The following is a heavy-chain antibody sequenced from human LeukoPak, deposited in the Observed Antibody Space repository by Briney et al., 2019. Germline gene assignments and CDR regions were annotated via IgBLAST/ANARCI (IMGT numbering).Heavy chain of an antibody. CDR2: IKSKTDGGTT. Sequence: PGGSLRLSCAASGFTFSNAWMSWVRQAPGKGLEWVGRIKSKTDGGTTDYAAPVKGRFTISRDNSKNTLFLQMNSLRAEDTAVYYCARGLRAAAGNYWGQGTLVTVSS. D-gene: IGHD6-13*01. CDR3: ARGLRAAAGNY. V-gene: IGHV3-15*01. J-gene: IGHJ4*02. CDR1: GFTFSNAW.